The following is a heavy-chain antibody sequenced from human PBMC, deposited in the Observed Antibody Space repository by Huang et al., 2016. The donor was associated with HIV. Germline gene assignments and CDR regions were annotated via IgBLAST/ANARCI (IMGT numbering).Heavy chain of an antibody. Sequence: KLVESGGGVVQGGGSLTLSCVASGFSFIAYGRHWVRQTPVNGLEWVATISYNGYDKYYKDSLGGRFSISRDNSKKTLNLQMDSLRRDDTAVYFCAKDRVMGGTSGPFDLWGQGSSVTIAP. CDR2: ISYNGYDK. D-gene: IGHD6-19*01. CDR3: AKDRVMGGTSGPFDL. V-gene: IGHV3-30*18. J-gene: IGHJ5*02. CDR1: GFSFIAYG.